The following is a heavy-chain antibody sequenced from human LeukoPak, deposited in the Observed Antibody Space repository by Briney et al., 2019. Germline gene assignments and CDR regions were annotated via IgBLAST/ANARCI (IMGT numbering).Heavy chain of an antibody. J-gene: IGHJ4*02. Sequence: ASVKVSCKASGYAFTSYDINWVRQATGQGLEWMGWMNPNSGNTGFAQKFQDRVSMTRDTSINTAYMELTSLRSGDTAVYYCARATPGGLHGYSFDYWGQGTVVTVHS. CDR2: MNPNSGNT. CDR3: ARATPGGLHGYSFDY. V-gene: IGHV1-8*02. CDR1: GYAFTSYD. D-gene: IGHD5-24*01.